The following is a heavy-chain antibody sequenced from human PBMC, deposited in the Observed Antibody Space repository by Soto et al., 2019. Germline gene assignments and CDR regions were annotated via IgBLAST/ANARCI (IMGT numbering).Heavy chain of an antibody. CDR3: ATEDGYNWFDP. D-gene: IGHD6-13*01. V-gene: IGHV1-69*13. CDR2: IIAMSGTV. CDR1: GGTFSSYA. J-gene: IGHJ5*02. Sequence: SVKVSCKASGGTFSSYAISWVRQAPGQGLEWMGGIIAMSGTVNNAQKFQDRVTITADESTSTAYMELSSLRSADTDLYYCATEDGYNWFDPWGQGTLVTVSS.